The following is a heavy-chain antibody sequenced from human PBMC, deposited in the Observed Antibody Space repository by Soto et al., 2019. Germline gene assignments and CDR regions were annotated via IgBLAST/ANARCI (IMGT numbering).Heavy chain of an antibody. Sequence: QVQLMESGGGLVKPGGSLRLSCAASGFTFSDYYMTWIRQAPGKGLEWVSYISSSGTGIYYPDSMKGRFTSTRDNAKKSLYLQMSSLRAEDTAVYYCARAYSDAFDIWGQGTMVNVSS. CDR2: ISSSGTGI. J-gene: IGHJ3*02. D-gene: IGHD2-15*01. CDR1: GFTFSDYY. CDR3: ARAYSDAFDI. V-gene: IGHV3-11*01.